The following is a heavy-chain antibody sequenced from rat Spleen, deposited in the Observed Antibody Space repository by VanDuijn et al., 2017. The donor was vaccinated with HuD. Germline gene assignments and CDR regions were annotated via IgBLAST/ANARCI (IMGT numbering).Heavy chain of an antibody. CDR1: GLSFSNYD. Sequence: EVQLVESGGGLVQPGRSMKLSCAASGLSFSNYDMAWVRQAPTKGLEWATTISYDGNNTYYRDSVKGRFTISRDNAKSTLYLQMDSLRSEDTAIYYCARHGLTGSGWFAYWGQGTLVTVSS. J-gene: IGHJ3*01. D-gene: IGHD5-1*01. CDR3: ARHGLTGSGWFAY. V-gene: IGHV5-7*01. CDR2: ISYDGNNT.